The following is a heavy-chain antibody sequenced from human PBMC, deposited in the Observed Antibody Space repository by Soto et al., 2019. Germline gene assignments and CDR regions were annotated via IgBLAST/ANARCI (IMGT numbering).Heavy chain of an antibody. D-gene: IGHD6-13*01. CDR1: GGSVSSGAFY. CDR2: IYYTGST. Sequence: QVQLQESGPGLVKPSETLSLTCTVSGGSVSSGAFYWTWIRQPPGKGLEWIGYIYYTGSTNYNPSLKSRLTISVDTSKNQFSLKLNSVTAADTAVYYCARGGAAAADYWGQGTLVTVSS. J-gene: IGHJ4*02. CDR3: ARGGAAAADY. V-gene: IGHV4-61*08.